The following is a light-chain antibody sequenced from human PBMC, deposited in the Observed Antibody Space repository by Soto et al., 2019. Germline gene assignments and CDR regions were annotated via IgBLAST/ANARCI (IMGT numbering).Light chain of an antibody. CDR2: DAS. Sequence: DILMTQSPSTLSASVGDRVTITCRASQSISSWLAWYQQKSGKAPYLLIYDASTLESGVPSRFSGSGSGTEFSLTISSLQPDDFATYYCQEYESHHRTFGPGTKVEI. CDR3: QEYESHHRT. CDR1: QSISSW. V-gene: IGKV1-5*01. J-gene: IGKJ1*01.